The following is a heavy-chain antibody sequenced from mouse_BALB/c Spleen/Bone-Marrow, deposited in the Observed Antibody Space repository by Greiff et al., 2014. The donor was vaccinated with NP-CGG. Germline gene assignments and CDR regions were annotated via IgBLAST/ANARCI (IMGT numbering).Heavy chain of an antibody. CDR3: ARRRGYDYAFDY. V-gene: IGHV5-9*02. CDR2: IRSGGTDT. CDR1: GFAFSSYD. D-gene: IGHD2-4*01. Sequence: EVQLVESGEGLVKPGGSLKLSCAASGFAFSSYDMSWVRQTPEKRLEWVATIRSGGTDTYYSDSVKGRITISRDNARNTLYLQMSSLRSEDTALYYCARRRGYDYAFDYWGQGTTLTVSS. J-gene: IGHJ2*01.